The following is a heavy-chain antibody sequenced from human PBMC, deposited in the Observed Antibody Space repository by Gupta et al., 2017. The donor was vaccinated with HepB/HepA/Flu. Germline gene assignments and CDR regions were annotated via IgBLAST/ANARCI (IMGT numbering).Heavy chain of an antibody. Sequence: QVQLQDSGPGLVKPSETLSLTCTVSGGSISSYYWSWIRPPHGKGLEWIGYIYYSGSTNYNPSLKGRVTISVDTSKNQCSLKLSSVTAADTAVYYCARRYESYYEFWSGYRTHDAFDIWGQGTMVTVAS. D-gene: IGHD3-3*01. CDR3: ARRYESYYEFWSGYRTHDAFDI. CDR1: GGSISSYY. V-gene: IGHV4-59*01. J-gene: IGHJ3*02. CDR2: IYYSGST.